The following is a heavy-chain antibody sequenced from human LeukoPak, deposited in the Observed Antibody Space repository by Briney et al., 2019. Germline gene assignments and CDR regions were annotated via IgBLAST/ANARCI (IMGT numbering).Heavy chain of an antibody. Sequence: SQTLSLTCAITGDSVSSNSVTWNWIRQSPSRGLEWLGRTYYRSKWYKEYAESVKSRISINPDTSKNQFSLQLDSMTPEDTAVYYCARRGGGGIVSLDYWGQGILVIVSS. D-gene: IGHD2-15*01. J-gene: IGHJ4*02. CDR2: TYYRSKWYK. CDR1: GDSVSSNSVT. V-gene: IGHV6-1*01. CDR3: ARRGGGGIVSLDY.